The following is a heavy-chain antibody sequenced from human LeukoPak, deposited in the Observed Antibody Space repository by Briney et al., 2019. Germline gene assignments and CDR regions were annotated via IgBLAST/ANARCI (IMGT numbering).Heavy chain of an antibody. Sequence: GESLKISCKGSGYSLTSYWIGWVRQMPGKGLEWMGIIYPGDSDTRYRPSFQGQVTISADKSISTAYLQWSGLKASDTAIYYCARLNQPGYYYYYGMDVWGQGTTVTVSS. V-gene: IGHV5-51*01. D-gene: IGHD1-14*01. J-gene: IGHJ6*02. CDR2: IYPGDSDT. CDR1: GYSLTSYW. CDR3: ARLNQPGYYYYYGMDV.